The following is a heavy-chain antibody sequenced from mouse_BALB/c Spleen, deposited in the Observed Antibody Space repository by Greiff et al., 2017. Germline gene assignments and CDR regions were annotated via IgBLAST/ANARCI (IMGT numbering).Heavy chain of an antibody. V-gene: IGHV3-2*02. J-gene: IGHJ3*01. CDR1: GYSITSDYA. CDR3: AREGRTNYYGYDKDFAY. D-gene: IGHD2-2*01. CDR2: ISYSGST. Sequence: EVQLQQSGPGLVKPSQSLSLTCTVTGYSITSDYAWNWIRQFPGNKLEWMGYISYSGSTSYNPSLKSRISITRDTSKNQFFLQLNSVTTEDTATYYCAREGRTNYYGYDKDFAYWGQGTLVTVSA.